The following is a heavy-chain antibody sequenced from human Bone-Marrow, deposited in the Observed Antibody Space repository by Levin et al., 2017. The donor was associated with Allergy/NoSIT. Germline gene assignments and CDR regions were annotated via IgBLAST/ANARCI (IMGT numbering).Heavy chain of an antibody. V-gene: IGHV3-23*01. CDR2: ISGSGATP. CDR1: GFSFYNYA. Sequence: ASVKVSCAASGFSFYNYAMNWVRQAPGKGLEWIADISGSGATPSYAESVKGRFTISRDNSRNTLYLEMSSLRADDSALYYCARDGLFDYWGRGTLVTVSS. J-gene: IGHJ4*02. D-gene: IGHD3/OR15-3a*01. CDR3: ARDGLFDY.